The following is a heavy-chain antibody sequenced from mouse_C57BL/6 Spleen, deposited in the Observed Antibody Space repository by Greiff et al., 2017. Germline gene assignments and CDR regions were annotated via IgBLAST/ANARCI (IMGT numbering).Heavy chain of an antibody. D-gene: IGHD2-4*01. Sequence: VHLVESGAELVKPGASVKLSCKASGYTFTEYTIHWVKQRSGQGLEWIGWFYPGSGSIKYNEKFKDKATLTADKSSSTVYMELSRLTSEDSAVYFCARRLPYDYDGYFDYWGQGTTLTVAS. J-gene: IGHJ2*01. CDR3: ARRLPYDYDGYFDY. V-gene: IGHV1-62-2*01. CDR2: FYPGSGSI. CDR1: GYTFTEYT.